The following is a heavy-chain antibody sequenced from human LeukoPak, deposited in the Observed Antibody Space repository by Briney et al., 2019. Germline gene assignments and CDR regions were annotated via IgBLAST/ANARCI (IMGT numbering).Heavy chain of an antibody. CDR3: ARDDTSSWYQEY. D-gene: IGHD6-13*01. Sequence: GGSLRLSCSASGFTFSDYSLNWVRQAQGKGLEWVAYIKSNIYYADSVKGRFTISRDNAKNLLYLQMNSLTAEDTGVYYCARDDTSSWYQEYWGQGTLVTVSS. CDR2: IKSNI. V-gene: IGHV3-69-1*01. CDR1: GFTFSDYS. J-gene: IGHJ4*02.